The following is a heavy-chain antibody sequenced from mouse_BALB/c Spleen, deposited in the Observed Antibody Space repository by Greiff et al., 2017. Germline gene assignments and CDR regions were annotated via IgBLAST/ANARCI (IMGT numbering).Heavy chain of an antibody. D-gene: IGHD2-1*01. CDR1: GFTFSSFG. CDR3: ARSGNYRYAMDY. J-gene: IGHJ4*01. V-gene: IGHV5-17*02. Sequence: EVKLMESGGGLVQPGGSRKLSCAASGFTFSSFGMHWVRQAPEKGLEWVAYISSGSSTIYYADTVKGRFTISRDNPKNTLFLQMTSLRSEDTAMYYCARSGNYRYAMDYGGQGTSVTVSS. CDR2: ISSGSSTI.